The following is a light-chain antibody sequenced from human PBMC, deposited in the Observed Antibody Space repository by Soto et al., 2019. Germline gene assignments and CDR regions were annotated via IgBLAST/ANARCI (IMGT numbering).Light chain of an antibody. CDR2: EDN. CDR3: QSYHSSTPYV. CDR1: GGSIASGY. Sequence: FMLTQPHSVSESPGQTVTLSCTRSGGSIASGYVQWYQQRPGSAPTTVIYEDNQRPSGVPDRFSGSIDRSSNSASLTISGLKTEDEADYYCQSYHSSTPYVFGTGTKLTVL. J-gene: IGLJ1*01. V-gene: IGLV6-57*03.